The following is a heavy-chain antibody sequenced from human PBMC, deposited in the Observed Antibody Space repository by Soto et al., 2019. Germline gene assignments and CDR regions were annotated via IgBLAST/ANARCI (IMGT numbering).Heavy chain of an antibody. CDR3: AKDGFLGVAKYYFDY. CDR2: ISWDGGST. J-gene: IGHJ4*02. V-gene: IGHV3-43*01. CDR1: GFTFDDYT. D-gene: IGHD3-3*01. Sequence: HPGGSLRLSCAASGFTFDDYTMHWVRQAPGKGLEWVSLISWDGGSTYYADSVKGRFTISRDNSKNSLYLQMNSLRTEDTALYYCAKDGFLGVAKYYFDYWGQGTLVTVSS.